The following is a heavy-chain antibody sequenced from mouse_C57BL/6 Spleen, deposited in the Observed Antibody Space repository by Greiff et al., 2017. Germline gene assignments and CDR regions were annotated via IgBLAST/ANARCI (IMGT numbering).Heavy chain of an antibody. D-gene: IGHD2-5*01. J-gene: IGHJ2*01. CDR2: IYPSDSET. CDR3: ARSYYSNSFDY. Sequence: VQLQQSGAELVRPGSSVKLSCKASGYTFTSYWMDWVKQRPGQGLEWIGNIYPSDSETHYNQKFKDKATLTVDKSSSTAYMQLSSLTSEDSAVYYCARSYYSNSFDYWGQGTTLTVSS. V-gene: IGHV1-61*01. CDR1: GYTFTSYW.